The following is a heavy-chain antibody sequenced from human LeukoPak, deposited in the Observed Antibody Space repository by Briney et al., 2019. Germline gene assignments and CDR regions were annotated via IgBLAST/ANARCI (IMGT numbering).Heavy chain of an antibody. J-gene: IGHJ4*02. CDR3: ARKNPWGYFDY. CDR2: IYYSGST. D-gene: IGHD7-27*01. V-gene: IGHV4-59*01. Sequence: PSETLSLTCTVSGGSISSYYWSWIRQPPGKGLEWIGYIYYSGSTNYNPSLKSRVTISVDTSKNQFSLKLSSVTAADTAVYYCARKNPWGYFDYWGQGTLVTVPS. CDR1: GGSISSYY.